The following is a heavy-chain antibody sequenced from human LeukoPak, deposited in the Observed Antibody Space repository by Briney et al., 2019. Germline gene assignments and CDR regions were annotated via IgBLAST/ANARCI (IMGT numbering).Heavy chain of an antibody. J-gene: IGHJ5*02. CDR1: GYTFTGYY. V-gene: IGHV1-2*02. CDR2: INPNSGGT. D-gene: IGHD3-22*01. Sequence: GASVNVSCKASGYTFTGYYMHWVRQAPGQGLEWMGWINPNSGGTNYAQKFQGRVTMTRDTSISTAYMELSRLRSDDTAVYYCARDPYYYDSSGYLNWFDPWGQGTLVTVSS. CDR3: ARDPYYYDSSGYLNWFDP.